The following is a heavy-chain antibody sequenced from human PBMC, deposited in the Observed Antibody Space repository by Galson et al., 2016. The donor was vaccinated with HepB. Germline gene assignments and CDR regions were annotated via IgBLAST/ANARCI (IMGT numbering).Heavy chain of an antibody. V-gene: IGHV5-10-1*01. Sequence: QSGAEVKKPGESLRISCKGSGYSFTSYWIIWVRQMPGKGLEWMGRIDPSDSYINYSPSFQGHVTISADKFLSTAYLQWNNLKASDTAMYYCARHVKYNWNYEGGVDVWGQGTSVIVSS. CDR3: ARHVKYNWNYEGGVDV. J-gene: IGHJ6*02. CDR2: IDPSDSYI. CDR1: GYSFTSYW. D-gene: IGHD1-7*01.